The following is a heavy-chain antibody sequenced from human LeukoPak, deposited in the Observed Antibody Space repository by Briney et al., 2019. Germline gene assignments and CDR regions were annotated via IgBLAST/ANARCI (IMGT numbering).Heavy chain of an antibody. CDR2: ISTGSRYI. Sequence: GGSLRLSCAASGFRLSDYDMNWVRQAPGKGLEWVSSISTGSRYIYYAYSVKGRFTISRDDAKNSLNLQMDYLRAEDTAVYYCARADCSGSTCYLRRSWFDPWGQGTLVTASS. CDR1: GFRLSDYD. V-gene: IGHV3-21*01. CDR3: ARADCSGSTCYLRRSWFDP. J-gene: IGHJ5*02. D-gene: IGHD2-2*01.